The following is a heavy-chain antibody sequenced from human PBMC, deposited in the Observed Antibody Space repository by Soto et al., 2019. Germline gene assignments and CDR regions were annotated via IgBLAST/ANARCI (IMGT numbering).Heavy chain of an antibody. D-gene: IGHD5-12*01. Sequence: SETLSLSCTVSGGSVTNYYWSWIRQPAGKGLEWIGRIYSSGSTDYNPSLKSRVSMSVDASKNQFSLNLTSVTAADTAVYYCAREGGIVAKIPFDYWGQGTLVTVSS. J-gene: IGHJ4*02. CDR1: GGSVTNYY. CDR3: AREGGIVAKIPFDY. V-gene: IGHV4-4*07. CDR2: IYSSGST.